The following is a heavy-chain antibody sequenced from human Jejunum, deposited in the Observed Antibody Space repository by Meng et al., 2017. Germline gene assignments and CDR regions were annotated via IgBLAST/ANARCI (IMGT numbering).Heavy chain of an antibody. CDR3: ASRPVGIRTYYFDC. V-gene: IGHV4-4*02. D-gene: IGHD2-21*01. CDR2: VFHSGTP. CDR1: GGSITSTKW. J-gene: IGHJ4*02. Sequence: QGQLQAPGPGLVKPSGTLSLTCAVSGGSITSTKWWSWVRQTPGKGLEWIGEVFHSGTPNYNPPLMSRLTMSVDKSKNQFSLNLTSVTAADTAVYYCASRPVGIRTYYFDCWGQGTLVTVSS.